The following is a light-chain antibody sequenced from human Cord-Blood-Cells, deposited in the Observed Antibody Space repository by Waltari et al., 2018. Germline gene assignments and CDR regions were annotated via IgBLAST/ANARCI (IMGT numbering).Light chain of an antibody. CDR2: AGS. CDR1: QSISSY. Sequence: DIQMTQSPSSLSASVGDRVTITCRESQSISSYLNWDKQKPGKAPKPLIHAGSSFQSGVPSRFSGSGSGTDFTLTISSLQPEDFATYYCQQSYSTPLTFGGGTKVEIK. J-gene: IGKJ4*01. CDR3: QQSYSTPLT. V-gene: IGKV1-39*01.